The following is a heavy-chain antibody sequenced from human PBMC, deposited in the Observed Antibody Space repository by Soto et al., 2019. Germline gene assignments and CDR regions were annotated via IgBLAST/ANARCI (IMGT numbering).Heavy chain of an antibody. D-gene: IGHD1-7*01. CDR3: ARAARRTGTEYNWFDP. CDR2: ISAYNGNT. Sequence: QVQLVQSGAEVKKPGASVKVSCKASGYTFTSYGISWVRQTPGQGLEWMGWISAYNGNTNYAQKLQGRVTMTTDTSTSTAYMELRSLRSDDTAVYYCARAARRTGTEYNWFDPWGQGTLVTVSS. J-gene: IGHJ5*02. V-gene: IGHV1-18*04. CDR1: GYTFTSYG.